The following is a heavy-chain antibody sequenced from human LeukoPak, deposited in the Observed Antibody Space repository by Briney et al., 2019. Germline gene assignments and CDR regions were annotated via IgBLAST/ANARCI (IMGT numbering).Heavy chain of an antibody. CDR2: ISGSGGST. J-gene: IGHJ4*02. CDR3: AKDIFPYCGGDCYSTFYFDY. V-gene: IGHV3-23*01. Sequence: GGSLRLSCAAFGFTFSSHAMSWVRQAPGKGLEWVSAISGSGGSTYYADSVKGRFTISRDNSKNTLYLQMNSLRAEDTAVYYCAKDIFPYCGGDCYSTFYFDYWGQGTLVTVSS. D-gene: IGHD2-21*02. CDR1: GFTFSSHA.